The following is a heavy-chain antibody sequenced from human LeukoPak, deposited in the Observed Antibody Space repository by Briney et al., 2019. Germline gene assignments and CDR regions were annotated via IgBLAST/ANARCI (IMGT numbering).Heavy chain of an antibody. CDR1: GGSVSSKSAA. CDR3: ARDRIAVTGSRWDAFDV. J-gene: IGHJ3*01. D-gene: IGHD6-19*01. V-gene: IGHV6-1*01. Sequence: SQTLSLTCAISGGSVSSKSAAWNWIRQSPSRGLEWLGRTYYRSKWFNDYAVSVKSRITFNPDTTKNQLSLQLNSVTPEDTAVYYCARDRIAVTGSRWDAFDVWGQGTMVTVSS. CDR2: TYYRSKWFN.